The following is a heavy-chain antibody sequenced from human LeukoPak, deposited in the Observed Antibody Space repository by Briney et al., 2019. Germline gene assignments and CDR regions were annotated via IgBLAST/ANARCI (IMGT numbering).Heavy chain of an antibody. V-gene: IGHV4-34*01. D-gene: IGHD2-8*01. Sequence: SETLSLTCAVYGGSFSGYYWSWIRQPPGKGLEWIGEINHSGSTNYNPSLKSRVTISVDTSKNQFSLKLNSVTAADTAVYYCARGSNIGLAYWGQGTLVTVSS. J-gene: IGHJ4*02. CDR2: INHSGST. CDR3: ARGSNIGLAY. CDR1: GGSFSGYY.